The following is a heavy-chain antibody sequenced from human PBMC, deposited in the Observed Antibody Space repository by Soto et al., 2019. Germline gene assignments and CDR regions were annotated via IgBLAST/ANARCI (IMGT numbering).Heavy chain of an antibody. CDR2: ISSTSNTI. CDR3: ARDFYDFWSGYLRYYFDY. J-gene: IGHJ4*02. D-gene: IGHD3-3*01. V-gene: IGHV3-48*01. CDR1: GFNFNNYN. Sequence: SLRLSCAASGFNFNNYNMNWVRQAPGKGLEWVSYISSTSNTIYYGDSVKGRFTISRDNAKNSLYLQMNSLRAEDTAVYYCARDFYDFWSGYLRYYFDYWGQGTLVTVSS.